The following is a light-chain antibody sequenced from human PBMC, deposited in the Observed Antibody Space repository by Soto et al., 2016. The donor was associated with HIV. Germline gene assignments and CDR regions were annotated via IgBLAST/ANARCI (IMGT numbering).Light chain of an antibody. CDR3: QQYYSFPRT. Sequence: DIQMTQSPSSLSLSIGDRVNITCRASQSISTYLHWYQQKPGRAPKLLIYDASSLQSGVPSRSSGRGSGTDFTLTISCLQSEDFATYYCQQYYSFPRTFGQGTKVEIK. CDR2: DAS. V-gene: IGKV1-39*01. J-gene: IGKJ1*01. CDR1: QSISTY.